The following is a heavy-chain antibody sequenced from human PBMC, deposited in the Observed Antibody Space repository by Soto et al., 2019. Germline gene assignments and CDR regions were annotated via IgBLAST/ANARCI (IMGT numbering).Heavy chain of an antibody. CDR1: VFTFSAYT. J-gene: IGHJ4*02. CDR3: AKEAGAIGLFDY. V-gene: IGHV3-30-3*01. CDR2: ISHVGGKT. D-gene: IGHD1-26*01. Sequence: GGSLRLSCTASVFTFSAYTMNWVRQAPGKGLEWVALISHVGGKTSYADSVSGRFTISRDNSKNTVYLQMSGLRPDDTAVYYCAKEAGAIGLFDYWGQGALVTVSS.